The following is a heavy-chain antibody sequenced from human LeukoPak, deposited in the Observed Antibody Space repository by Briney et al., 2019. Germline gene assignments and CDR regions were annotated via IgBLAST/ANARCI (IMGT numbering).Heavy chain of an antibody. CDR1: ICSVNRGDFY. CDR2: IYYSGTT. V-gene: IGHV4-30-4*01. J-gene: IGHJ5*01. D-gene: IGHD5-24*01. CDR3: ARVGRKDGNHPPNWFDS. Sequence: PSQTLSLTCSVAICSVNRGDFYWSWIRQPPGKGPEWIGFIYYSGTTYYNPSLGSRLTISVDTSKNQFFLKLRSVTAADTAVYYCARVGRKDGNHPPNWFDSWGRGTLVTVSS.